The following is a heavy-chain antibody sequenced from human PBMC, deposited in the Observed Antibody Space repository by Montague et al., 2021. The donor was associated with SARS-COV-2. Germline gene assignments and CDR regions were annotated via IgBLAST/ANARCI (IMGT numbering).Heavy chain of an antibody. CDR3: ARDNYDYVWGSYRYIY. CDR1: GFTFSSYA. V-gene: IGHV3-30*04. CDR2: ISYDGSNK. D-gene: IGHD3-16*02. Sequence: SLRISCAASGFTFSSYAMHWVRQAPGKGLEWVAVISYDGSNKYYADSVKGRFTISREMNSLRAEDTAVYYCARDNYDYVWGSYRYIYWGQGTLVTVSS. J-gene: IGHJ4*02.